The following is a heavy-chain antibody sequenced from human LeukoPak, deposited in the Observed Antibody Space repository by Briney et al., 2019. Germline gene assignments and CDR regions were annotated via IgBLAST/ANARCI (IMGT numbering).Heavy chain of an antibody. D-gene: IGHD2/OR15-2a*01. Sequence: GGSLRLSCAASGFTFSGYGLSWVRQAPGMGLEWVSALTYSGGSTYYAASVKGRFTISRDNSKSTLYLQMNSLRVEDTAVYYCARRYCDSYNCYVDYWGQGILVTVSS. CDR1: GFTFSGYG. CDR2: LTYSGGST. V-gene: IGHV3-23*01. CDR3: ARRYCDSYNCYVDY. J-gene: IGHJ4*02.